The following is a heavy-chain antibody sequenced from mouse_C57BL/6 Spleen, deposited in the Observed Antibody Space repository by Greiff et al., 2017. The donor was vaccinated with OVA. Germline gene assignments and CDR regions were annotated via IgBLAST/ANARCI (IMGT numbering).Heavy chain of an antibody. CDR1: GFNIKDYY. CDR3: TLRGYYYGSAMDY. J-gene: IGHJ4*01. Sequence: EVQLQQSGAELVRPGASVKLSCTASGFNIKDYYMHWVKQRPEQGLEWIGRIDPEDGDTEYAPKFQGKATMTADTSSNTAYLQLSSLTSEDTAVYYCTLRGYYYGSAMDYWGQGTSVTVSS. V-gene: IGHV14-1*01. CDR2: IDPEDGDT. D-gene: IGHD1-1*01.